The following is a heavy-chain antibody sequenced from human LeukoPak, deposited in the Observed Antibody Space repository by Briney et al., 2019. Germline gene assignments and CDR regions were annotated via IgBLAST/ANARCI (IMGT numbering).Heavy chain of an antibody. Sequence: GGSLRLSCAASRFNFDDYGMSWVRQAPGKGLEWVSGINWNGGSTGYADSVKGRFTIYRDNAKNSLYLQMNSLRAEDTALYYCARGATGTTFDFWGQGTLVTVSS. CDR1: RFNFDDYG. V-gene: IGHV3-20*04. D-gene: IGHD1-1*01. J-gene: IGHJ4*02. CDR3: ARGATGTTFDF. CDR2: INWNGGST.